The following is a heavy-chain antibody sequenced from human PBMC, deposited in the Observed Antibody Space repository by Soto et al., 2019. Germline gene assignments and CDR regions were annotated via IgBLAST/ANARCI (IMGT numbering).Heavy chain of an antibody. CDR3: ARRAPPDFYYMDV. J-gene: IGHJ6*03. CDR2: ISSNGVGT. CDR1: GFTLSGYA. V-gene: IGHV3-64*01. Sequence: PGGSLRLSCAASGFTLSGYAMYWVRQAPGKGLEYVSGISSNGVGTYYANSVQGRFTISRDNSKNTVYLQMGSLRPEDMAVYYCARRAPPDFYYMDVWGKGTTVTVSS.